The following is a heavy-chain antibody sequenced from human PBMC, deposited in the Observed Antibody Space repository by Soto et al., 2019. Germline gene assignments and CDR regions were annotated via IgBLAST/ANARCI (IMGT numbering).Heavy chain of an antibody. V-gene: IGHV3-15*01. Sequence: EVQLVESGGGLVKPGGSLRLSCAASEFTFSNAWMSWVRQAPGKGLEWVGRIKSKTDGGTTDYAAPVKGRFTISRDDSKNTLYLQMNSLKTEDTAVYHCTTGRYCSGGSCYYRLDYWGQGTLVTVSS. CDR1: EFTFSNAW. CDR3: TTGRYCSGGSCYYRLDY. J-gene: IGHJ4*02. CDR2: IKSKTDGGTT. D-gene: IGHD2-15*01.